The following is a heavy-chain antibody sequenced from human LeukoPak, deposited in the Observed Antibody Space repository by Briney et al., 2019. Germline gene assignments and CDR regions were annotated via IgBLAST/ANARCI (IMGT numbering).Heavy chain of an antibody. CDR2: IYHSGST. J-gene: IGHJ5*02. D-gene: IGHD4-11*01. CDR3: ARVDSRWFDP. V-gene: IGHV4-38-2*01. CDR1: GYSISSGYY. Sequence: SETLSLTCAVSGYSISSGYYWGWIRQPPGKGLEWIGSIYHSGSTYYNPSLKSRVTISVDTSKNQFSLKLSSVTAADTAVYYCARVDSRWFDPWDQGTLVTVSS.